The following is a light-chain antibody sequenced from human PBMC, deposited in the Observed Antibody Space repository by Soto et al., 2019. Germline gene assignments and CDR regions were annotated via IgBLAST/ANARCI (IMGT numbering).Light chain of an antibody. V-gene: IGKV3-15*01. CDR1: QSISTN. J-gene: IGKJ5*01. CDR2: GAS. CDR3: QRRSNWPSIT. Sequence: EIVMAQSPVTLSVSPGERATLSCRASQSISTNLAWYQQRPGQAPRLLIYGASTRATGISVRFSGSGSGTDFTLTISSLQPEDSAVYFCQRRSNWPSITFGQGTRLEIK.